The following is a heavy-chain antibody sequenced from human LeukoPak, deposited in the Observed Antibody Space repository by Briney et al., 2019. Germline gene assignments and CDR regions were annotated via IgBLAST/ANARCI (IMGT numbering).Heavy chain of an antibody. CDR3: ARDPQYCSSTSCYLRRGTYYYYYGMDV. Sequence: GGYLRLSCAASGFTFSSYAMHRVRQAPGQGLEWVAVISYDGSNKYYADSVKGLFTISRDNSKNTLYLQMNSLRAEDTGVYCCARDPQYCSSTSCYLRRGTYYYYYGMDVWGQGTTVTVSS. CDR2: ISYDGSNK. D-gene: IGHD2-2*01. V-gene: IGHV3-30*04. J-gene: IGHJ6*02. CDR1: GFTFSSYA.